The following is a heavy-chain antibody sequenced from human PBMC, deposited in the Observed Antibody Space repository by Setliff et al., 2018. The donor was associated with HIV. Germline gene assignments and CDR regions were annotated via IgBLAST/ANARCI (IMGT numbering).Heavy chain of an antibody. V-gene: IGHV1-3*04. D-gene: IGHD5-18*01. CDR1: GSTFSTYP. J-gene: IGHJ4*02. Sequence: ASVKVSCKASGSTFSTYPMHWVRQAPGQRLEWMGWINTGNDNTRYSQKFQGRVTITRDTSASTAYMELSSLTSEDTAVYYCAKGGDRAMINFDHWGQGTLVTVSS. CDR2: INTGNDNT. CDR3: AKGGDRAMINFDH.